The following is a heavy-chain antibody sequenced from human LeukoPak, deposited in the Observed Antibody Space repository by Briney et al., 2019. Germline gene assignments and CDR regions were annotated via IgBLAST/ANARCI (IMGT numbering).Heavy chain of an antibody. V-gene: IGHV3-21*01. Sequence: TGGSLRLSCAASGFTFSSYSMNWVRQAPGKGLEWVSSISSSSSYIYYADSVKGRFTISRDNAKNSPYLQMNSLRAEDTAVYYCAKAFDYDSSGSYFDYWGQGTLVTVSS. CDR1: GFTFSSYS. J-gene: IGHJ4*02. D-gene: IGHD3-22*01. CDR2: ISSSSSYI. CDR3: AKAFDYDSSGSYFDY.